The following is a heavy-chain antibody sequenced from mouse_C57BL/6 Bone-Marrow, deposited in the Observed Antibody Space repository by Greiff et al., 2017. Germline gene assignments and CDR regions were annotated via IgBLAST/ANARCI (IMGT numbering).Heavy chain of an antibody. CDR2: ISSGSSTI. CDR3: DRDGSGYWYFDV. CDR1: GFTFSDYG. J-gene: IGHJ1*03. Sequence: EVHLVESGGGLVKPGGSLKLSCAASGFTFSDYGMHWVRQAPEKGLEWVAYISSGSSTIYYADTVKGRFTISRDNAKNTLFLQMTSLRSEDAAMYYCDRDGSGYWYFDVWGTGTTVTVSS. D-gene: IGHD1-1*01. V-gene: IGHV5-17*01.